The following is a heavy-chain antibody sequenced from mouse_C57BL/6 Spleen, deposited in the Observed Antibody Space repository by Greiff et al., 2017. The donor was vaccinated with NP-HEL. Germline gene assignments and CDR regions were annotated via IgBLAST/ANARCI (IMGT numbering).Heavy chain of an antibody. V-gene: IGHV5-17*01. CDR1: GFTFSDYG. D-gene: IGHD3-3*01. CDR3: ARIGGTAY. Sequence: EVKLMESGGGLVKPGGSLKLSCAASGFTFSDYGMHWVRQAPEQGLEWVAYISSGSSPIYYAETVKGRFTISRANAKNTLFLTMTSLRSEDTAMYYCARIGGTAYWGQGTLVTVSA. J-gene: IGHJ3*01. CDR2: ISSGSSPI.